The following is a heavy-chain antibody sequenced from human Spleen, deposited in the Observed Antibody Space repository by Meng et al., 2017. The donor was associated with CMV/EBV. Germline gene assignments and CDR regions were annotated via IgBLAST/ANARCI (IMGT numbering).Heavy chain of an antibody. CDR3: AREAAGYYYYYGMDV. CDR2: INHSGST. D-gene: IGHD6-13*01. J-gene: IGHJ6*02. CDR1: DDSISSTVYH. Sequence: SETLSLTCTVSDDSISSTVYHWGWIRQPPGKGLEWIGEINHSGSTNYNPSLKSRVTISVDTSKNQFSLRLSSVTAADTAVYYCAREAAGYYYYYGMDVWGQGTTVTVSS. V-gene: IGHV4-39*07.